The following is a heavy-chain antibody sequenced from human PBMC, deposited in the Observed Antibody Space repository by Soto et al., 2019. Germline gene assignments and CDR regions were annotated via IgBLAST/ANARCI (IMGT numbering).Heavy chain of an antibody. CDR2: IYYSGST. CDR3: ARQWRWELLPDAFDI. J-gene: IGHJ3*02. V-gene: IGHV4-39*01. CDR1: GGSISSSSYY. D-gene: IGHD1-26*01. Sequence: SETLSLTCTVSGGSISSSSYYWGWIRQPPGKGLEWIGSIYYSGSTYYNPSLKSRVTISVDTSKNQFSLKLSSVTAADTAVYYCARQWRWELLPDAFDIWGRGTMVTVS.